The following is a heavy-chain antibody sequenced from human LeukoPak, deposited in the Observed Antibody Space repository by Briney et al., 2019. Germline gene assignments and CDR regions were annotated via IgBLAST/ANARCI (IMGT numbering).Heavy chain of an antibody. CDR2: INPNSGGT. J-gene: IGHJ4*02. CDR1: GYTFTGYY. CDR3: ARVAPRYYYDSSGYVDY. D-gene: IGHD3-22*01. V-gene: IGHV1-2*02. Sequence: ASVKVSCKASGYTFTGYYMHWVRQAPGQGLEWMGWINPNSGGTNYAQKFQGRVTMTRDTSISTAYMELSRLRSDDTAVYYCARVAPRYYYDSSGYVDYWGQGTLVTVSS.